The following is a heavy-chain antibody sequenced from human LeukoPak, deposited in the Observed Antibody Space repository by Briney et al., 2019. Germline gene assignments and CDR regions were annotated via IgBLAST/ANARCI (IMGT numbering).Heavy chain of an antibody. D-gene: IGHD2-15*01. CDR2: IYYSGST. CDR3: ARECSGGSCYNTFDI. Sequence: SETLSLTCTVSGGSISSYYWSWIRQPPGKGLEWIGYIYYSGSTNYNPSLKSRVTIPVDTSKNQFSLKLSSVTAADTAVYYCARECSGGSCYNTFDIWGQGTMVTVSS. J-gene: IGHJ3*02. V-gene: IGHV4-59*01. CDR1: GGSISSYY.